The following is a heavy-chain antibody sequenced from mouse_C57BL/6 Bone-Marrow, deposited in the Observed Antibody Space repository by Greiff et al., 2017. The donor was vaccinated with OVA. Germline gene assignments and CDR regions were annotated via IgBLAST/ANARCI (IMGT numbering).Heavy chain of an antibody. Sequence: EVHLVESGGGLVKPGGSLKLSCAASGFTFSSYAMSWVRQTPEKRLEWVATISDGGSYTYYPDNVKGRFTISRDNAKNNLYLQMRHLKSEDAAMYYCARGGVGFAYWGQGTLVTVSA. D-gene: IGHD1-3*01. J-gene: IGHJ3*01. V-gene: IGHV5-4*01. CDR3: ARGGVGFAY. CDR2: ISDGGSYT. CDR1: GFTFSSYA.